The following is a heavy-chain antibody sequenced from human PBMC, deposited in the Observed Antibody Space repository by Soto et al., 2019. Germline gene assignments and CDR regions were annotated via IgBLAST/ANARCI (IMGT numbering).Heavy chain of an antibody. CDR3: ARDRTSSSYSYYFDY. Sequence: SLRLSCAASGFTFSSYGMHWVRQSPGKGLEWVAVIWYDGSNKYYADSVKGRFTISRDNSKNTLYLQMNSLRAEDTAVYYCARDRTSSSYSYYFDYWGQGTLVTVSS. D-gene: IGHD6-13*01. CDR2: IWYDGSNK. CDR1: GFTFSSYG. V-gene: IGHV3-33*01. J-gene: IGHJ4*02.